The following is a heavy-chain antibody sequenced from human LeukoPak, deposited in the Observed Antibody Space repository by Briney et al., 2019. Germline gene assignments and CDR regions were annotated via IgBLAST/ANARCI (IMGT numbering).Heavy chain of an antibody. D-gene: IGHD6-19*01. Sequence: SVKVSCKASGGTFISYAISWVRQAPGQGLEWMGGIIPIFGTANYAQKFQGRVTITADEPTSTAYMELSSRRSEDTAVYYCAKTYDSSGWYYFDYWGQGTLVTVSS. CDR3: AKTYDSSGWYYFDY. J-gene: IGHJ4*02. V-gene: IGHV1-69*13. CDR1: GGTFISYA. CDR2: IIPIFGTA.